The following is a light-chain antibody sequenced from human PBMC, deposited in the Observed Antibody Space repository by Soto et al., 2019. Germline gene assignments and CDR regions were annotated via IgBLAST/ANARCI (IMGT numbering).Light chain of an antibody. CDR1: QSVLYSSNNKNY. CDR2: WAS. CDR3: QQYYSIPRT. V-gene: IGKV4-1*01. J-gene: IGKJ1*01. Sequence: IVMTQSPDSLVVSLGERATINCKSSQSVLYSSNNKNYLAWYQQKPGQPPKLLIYWASTRESGVPDRFSGSGSETDFTLTISSLQAEDVAVYYCQQYYSIPRTFGQGTKVDIK.